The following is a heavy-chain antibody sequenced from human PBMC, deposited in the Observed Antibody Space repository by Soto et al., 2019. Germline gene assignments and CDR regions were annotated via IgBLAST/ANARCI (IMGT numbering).Heavy chain of an antibody. CDR1: GYTFTSYY. J-gene: IGHJ4*02. V-gene: IGHV1-46*01. CDR2: INPSGGST. Sequence: QVQLVQSGAEVKKPGASVKVSCKASGYTFTSYYMHWVRQAPGQGLEWMGIINPSGGSTSYAQKFQXRVHMXXDTSTSTVYMELSSLRSEDTAVYYCARDGLWFGEWWGQGTLVTVSS. D-gene: IGHD3-10*01. CDR3: ARDGLWFGEW.